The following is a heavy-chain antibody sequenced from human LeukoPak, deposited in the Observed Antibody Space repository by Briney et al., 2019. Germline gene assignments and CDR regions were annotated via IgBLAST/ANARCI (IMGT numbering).Heavy chain of an antibody. Sequence: GGSLRLSCAASGFTFSSYWMSWVRQAPGKGLEWVANINQDGSEKYYVDSVKGRFTISRDKTKNSLYLQMNSLRAEDAAVYYCARDGRGGYLDVWGKGTTVTVSS. CDR3: ARDGRGGYLDV. CDR2: INQDGSEK. CDR1: GFTFSSYW. V-gene: IGHV3-7*01. J-gene: IGHJ6*03. D-gene: IGHD1-14*01.